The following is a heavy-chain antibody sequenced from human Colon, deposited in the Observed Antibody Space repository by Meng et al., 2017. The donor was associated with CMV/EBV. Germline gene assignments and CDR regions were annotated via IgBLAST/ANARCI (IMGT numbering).Heavy chain of an antibody. J-gene: IGHJ6*02. CDR1: GYTFTSYG. Sequence: ASVKVSCKASGYTFTSYGISRVRQAPGQGLEWMGWISAYNGNTNYAQKLQGRVTMTTDTSTSTAYMELRSLRSDDRAVYYCARSPDNYHPYYYYGMDVWGQGTTVTVSS. CDR3: ARSPDNYHPYYYYGMDV. V-gene: IGHV1-18*01. CDR2: ISAYNGNT. D-gene: IGHD1-1*01.